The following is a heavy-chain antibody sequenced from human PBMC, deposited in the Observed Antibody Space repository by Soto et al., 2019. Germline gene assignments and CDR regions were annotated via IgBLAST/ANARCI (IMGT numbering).Heavy chain of an antibody. J-gene: IGHJ6*02. D-gene: IGHD3-22*01. Sequence: GESLKISCKGSGYSFTSYWIGWVRQMPGKGLEWMGIIYPGDSDTRYSPSFQGQVTIPADKSISTAYLQWSRLKASDTAMYYCARQPSRGLLFYFYGMEVCGQGTTVTVSS. V-gene: IGHV5-51*01. CDR1: GYSFTSYW. CDR2: IYPGDSDT. CDR3: ARQPSRGLLFYFYGMEV.